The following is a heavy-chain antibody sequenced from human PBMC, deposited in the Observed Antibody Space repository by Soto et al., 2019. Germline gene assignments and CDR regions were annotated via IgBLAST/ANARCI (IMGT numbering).Heavy chain of an antibody. CDR1: GFTFSDYY. V-gene: IGHV3-11*06. CDR3: AREVGFRYGMDV. CDR2: ISSSSSYT. J-gene: IGHJ6*02. Sequence: QVQLVESGGGLVKPGGSLRLSCAASGFTFSDYYMSWIRQAPGKGLEWVSYISSSSSYTNYADPVKGRFTISRDNAKSSLYLQMNSLRAEDTAVYYCAREVGFRYGMDVWGQGTTVTVSS. D-gene: IGHD5-12*01.